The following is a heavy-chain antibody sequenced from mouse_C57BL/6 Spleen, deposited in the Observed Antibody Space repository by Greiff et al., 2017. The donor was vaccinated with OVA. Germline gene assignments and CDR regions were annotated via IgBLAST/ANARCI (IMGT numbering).Heavy chain of an antibody. Sequence: EVKLMESGGDLVKPGGSLKLSCAVSGFSFSSYGMSWVRQTPDKRLEWVGTISSGGSYTYYPDSVKRRCTISRDNAKNNLYMQMSSLKSEDTATYYCARDVYYCGSSSAWFAYWGQGTLVTVSA. CDR3: ARDVYYCGSSSAWFAY. J-gene: IGHJ3*01. CDR1: GFSFSSYG. D-gene: IGHD1-1*01. V-gene: IGHV5-6*01. CDR2: ISSGGSYT.